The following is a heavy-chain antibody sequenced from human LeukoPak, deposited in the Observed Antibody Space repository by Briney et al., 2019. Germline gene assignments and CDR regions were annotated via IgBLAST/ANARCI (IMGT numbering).Heavy chain of an antibody. V-gene: IGHV4-61*02. Sequence: SETLSLTCTVSGGSISSGSYYWSWIRQPAGKGLEWIGRIYTSGSTNYNPSLKSRVTISVDTSKNQFSLKLSSVTAADTAVYYCARGDSSSLGYWGQGTLVTVSS. CDR3: ARGDSSSLGY. CDR2: IYTSGST. D-gene: IGHD6-13*01. CDR1: GGSISSGSYY. J-gene: IGHJ4*02.